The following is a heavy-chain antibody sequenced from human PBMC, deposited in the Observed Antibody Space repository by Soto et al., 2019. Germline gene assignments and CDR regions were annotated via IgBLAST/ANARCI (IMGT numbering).Heavy chain of an antibody. CDR3: ARELGRNGMDV. CDR2: ISSSSSYI. D-gene: IGHD7-27*01. V-gene: IGHV3-21*01. Sequence: GGSLRLSCAASGFTFSSYSMNWVRQAPGKGLEWVSSISSSSSYIYYADSVKGRFTISRDNAKNSLYLQMNSLRAEDTAVYYCARELGRNGMDVWGQGTTVTGSS. J-gene: IGHJ6*02. CDR1: GFTFSSYS.